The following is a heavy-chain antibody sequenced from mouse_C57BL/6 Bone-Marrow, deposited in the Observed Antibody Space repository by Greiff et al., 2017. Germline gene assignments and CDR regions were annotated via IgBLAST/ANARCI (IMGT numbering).Heavy chain of an antibody. J-gene: IGHJ1*03. CDR2: IRLKSDNYAT. CDR3: TIHYYGSSYWYFDV. CDR1: GFTFSNYW. D-gene: IGHD1-1*01. Sequence: EVMLVESGGGLVQPGGSMKLSCVASGFTFSNYWMNWVRQSPEKGLEWVAQIRLKSDNYATHYAESVKGRFTISRDDSKSSVYLQMNNLRAEDTGIYYCTIHYYGSSYWYFDVWGTGTTVTVSS. V-gene: IGHV6-3*01.